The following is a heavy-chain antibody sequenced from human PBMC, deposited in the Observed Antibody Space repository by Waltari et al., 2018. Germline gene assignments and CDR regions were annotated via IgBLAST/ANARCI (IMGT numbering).Heavy chain of an antibody. CDR1: GYTFSAYY. Sequence: QVQLVQSGAEMRKPGASVKVSCQPSGYTFSAYYVHWVRPPPGQGLEWMGWINPKSGDTHYAQNFQGRATMTRDTSISTVYMELSRLTSDDTAVYYCARDLMTTVTTEFYFDYWGQGTLVIISS. J-gene: IGHJ4*02. V-gene: IGHV1-2*02. CDR3: ARDLMTTVTTEFYFDY. CDR2: INPKSGDT. D-gene: IGHD4-4*01.